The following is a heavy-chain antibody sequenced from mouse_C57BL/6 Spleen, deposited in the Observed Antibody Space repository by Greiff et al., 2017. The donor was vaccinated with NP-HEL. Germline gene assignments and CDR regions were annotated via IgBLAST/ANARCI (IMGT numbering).Heavy chain of an antibody. Sequence: QVQLKQPGAELVMPGASVKLSCKASGYTFTSYWMHWVKQRPGQGLEWIGEIDPSDSYTNYNQKFKGKSTLTVDKSSSTAYMQLSSLTSEDSAVYYCARPYGNYLGYAMDYWGQGTSVTVSS. J-gene: IGHJ4*01. V-gene: IGHV1-69*01. CDR3: ARPYGNYLGYAMDY. D-gene: IGHD2-1*01. CDR2: IDPSDSYT. CDR1: GYTFTSYW.